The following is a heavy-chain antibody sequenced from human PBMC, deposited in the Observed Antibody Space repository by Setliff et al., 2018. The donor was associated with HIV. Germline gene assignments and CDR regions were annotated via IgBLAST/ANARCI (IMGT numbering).Heavy chain of an antibody. V-gene: IGHV4-4*07. Sequence: TLSLTCTVSGGSISSYYWSWIRQPAGKGLEWIGHIYTTGSTKYNPSLKRRVTMSVDTSKNHFSLNLRSVTAADTAVYYCARGFTNYDILTGYPRAPYYYFYMDVWGKGTTVTVSS. CDR2: IYTTGST. J-gene: IGHJ6*03. CDR3: ARGFTNYDILTGYPRAPYYYFYMDV. D-gene: IGHD3-9*01. CDR1: GGSISSYY.